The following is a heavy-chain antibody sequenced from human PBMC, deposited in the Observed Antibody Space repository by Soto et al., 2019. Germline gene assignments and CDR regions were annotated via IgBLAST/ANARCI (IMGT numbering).Heavy chain of an antibody. CDR1: GFTFSSYA. CDR2: ISGSGGST. CDR3: AKSIKNTRGVPPYYYGMDV. V-gene: IGHV3-23*01. Sequence: GGSLRLSCAASGFTFSSYAMSWVRQAPGKGLEWVSAISGSGGSTYYADSVKGRFTISRDNSKNTLYLQMNSLRAEDTAVYFCAKSIKNTRGVPPYYYGMDVWGQGTTVTVSS. D-gene: IGHD3-10*01. J-gene: IGHJ6*02.